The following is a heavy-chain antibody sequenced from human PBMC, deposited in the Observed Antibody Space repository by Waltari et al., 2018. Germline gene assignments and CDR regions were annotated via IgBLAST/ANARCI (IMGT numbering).Heavy chain of an antibody. Sequence: QVQLQESGPGLVKPSETLSLTCTVSGGSISSHYWSWIRQPPGKGLEWIGYIYYSGSTNYNPPLKRRVTISVDTAKNQFALKLSAVTAADTAVYYCARANCSGGSCYPDHDAFDIWGQGTMVTVSS. D-gene: IGHD2-15*01. V-gene: IGHV4-59*11. CDR1: GGSISSHY. CDR3: ARANCSGGSCYPDHDAFDI. J-gene: IGHJ3*02. CDR2: IYYSGST.